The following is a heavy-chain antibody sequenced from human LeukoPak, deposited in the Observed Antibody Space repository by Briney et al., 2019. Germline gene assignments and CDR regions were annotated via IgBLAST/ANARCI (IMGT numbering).Heavy chain of an antibody. Sequence: GGSLRLSCAASGFTFSTYTMNWVRQAPGKGLEWVSSISSSSSYIYCADSVKGRFTISRDNAKNSLYLQMNSLRAEDTAVYYCARDRGYSAPDGFDIWGQGTMVTVSS. CDR1: GFTFSTYT. J-gene: IGHJ3*02. V-gene: IGHV3-21*01. D-gene: IGHD5-18*01. CDR3: ARDRGYSAPDGFDI. CDR2: ISSSSSYI.